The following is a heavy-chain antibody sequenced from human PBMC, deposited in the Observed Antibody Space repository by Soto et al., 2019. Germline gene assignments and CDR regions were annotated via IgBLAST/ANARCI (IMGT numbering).Heavy chain of an antibody. CDR1: GYTFTNYV. D-gene: IGHD3-3*01. J-gene: IGHJ4*02. CDR2: INSGNGNT. Sequence: ASVKVSCKTSGYTFTNYVVDWVRQAPGQGLEWMGWINSGNGNTKYSEKFQGRVTITRDTSASTAYMELNSPTSEDTAVYYCARGLTIFGVVIGYWGQGTLVTVS. CDR3: ARGLTIFGVVIGY. V-gene: IGHV1-3*01.